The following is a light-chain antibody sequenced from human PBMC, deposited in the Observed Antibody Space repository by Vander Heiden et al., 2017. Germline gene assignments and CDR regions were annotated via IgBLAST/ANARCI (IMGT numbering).Light chain of an antibody. Sequence: DIEITQSPSTLSESVGDRVTITCRASQSISSWLAWYQKKPGKAPKLLIYKASSLESGVPSRFSGSGSGTEFTLTISSLQPDDFATYYCQQYNSYPWTFGQGTKVEIK. V-gene: IGKV1-5*03. CDR3: QQYNSYPWT. CDR2: KAS. J-gene: IGKJ1*01. CDR1: QSISSW.